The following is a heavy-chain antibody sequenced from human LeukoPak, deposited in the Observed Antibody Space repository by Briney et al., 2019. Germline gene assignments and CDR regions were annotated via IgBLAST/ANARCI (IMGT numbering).Heavy chain of an antibody. D-gene: IGHD4-17*01. J-gene: IGHJ4*02. CDR1: GGSISTYY. CDR2: IYVSGST. CDR3: ARETTARGYFDY. V-gene: IGHV4-4*07. Sequence: SETLSLTCTVSGGSISTYYWSWIRQPAGKGLEYIGRIYVSGSTNYNPSLKSRVTISVDTSKNHFSLRLSSVTAADTAVYYCARETTARGYFDYWGQGTLVTVSS.